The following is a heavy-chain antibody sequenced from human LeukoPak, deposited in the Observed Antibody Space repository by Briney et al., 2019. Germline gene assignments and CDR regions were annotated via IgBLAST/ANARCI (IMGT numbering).Heavy chain of an antibody. V-gene: IGHV3-7*02. CDR2: IKQDGSEK. CDR1: EFTFSNYW. CDR3: ATPTIVGRTPVDY. D-gene: IGHD1-26*01. J-gene: IGHJ4*02. Sequence: GGSLRLSCAASEFTFSNYWMTWVRQAPGKGLEWVANIKQDGSEKYYVDSVKGRFTISRDNAKISLYLQMNSLRAEDTAVYYCATPTIVGRTPVDYWGQGTLVTVSS.